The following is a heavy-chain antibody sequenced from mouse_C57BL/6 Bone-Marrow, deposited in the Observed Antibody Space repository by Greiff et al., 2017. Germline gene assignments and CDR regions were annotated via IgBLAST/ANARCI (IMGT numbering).Heavy chain of an antibody. CDR1: GYTFTDYN. J-gene: IGHJ4*01. Sequence: VQLQQSGPELVKPGASVKIPCKASGYTFTDYNMDWVKQSHGKSLEWIGDINPNNGGTIYNQKFKGKATLTVDKSSSTAYMELRSLTSEDTAVYYCARGDSNYVGYAMDYWGQGTSVTVSS. CDR3: ARGDSNYVGYAMDY. D-gene: IGHD2-5*01. V-gene: IGHV1-18*01. CDR2: INPNNGGT.